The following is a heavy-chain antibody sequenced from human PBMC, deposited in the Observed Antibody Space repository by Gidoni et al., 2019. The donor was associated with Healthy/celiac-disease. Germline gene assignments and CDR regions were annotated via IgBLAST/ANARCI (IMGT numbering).Heavy chain of an antibody. CDR1: GFTFSSYA. Sequence: QVQLVESGGGGVQPGSSLRLSCAASGFTFSSYARDWVRQAPAKGLECVAVISDDGSNKYYADSVKGRFTISRYNSKNTLYLQMNSLRAAATAVYYCAREGYCGGDCYPSERLYYFDYWGQGPLLTVSS. CDR2: ISDDGSNK. D-gene: IGHD2-21*02. J-gene: IGHJ4*02. V-gene: IGHV3-30-3*01. CDR3: AREGYCGGDCYPSERLYYFDY.